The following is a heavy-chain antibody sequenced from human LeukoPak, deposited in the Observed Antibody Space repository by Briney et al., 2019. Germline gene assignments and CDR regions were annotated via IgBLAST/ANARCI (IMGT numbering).Heavy chain of an antibody. CDR1: GGTFSSYA. CDR3: ADEESYCSSTSCYNWFDP. V-gene: IGHV1-69*01. CDR2: IIPIFGTA. Sequence: VASVKVSCKASGGTFSSYAISWVRQAPGQGLEWMGGIIPIFGTANYAQKFQGRVTITADESTSTAYMELSSLRSEDTAVYYCADEESYCSSTSCYNWFDPWGQGTLVTVSS. D-gene: IGHD2-2*01. J-gene: IGHJ5*02.